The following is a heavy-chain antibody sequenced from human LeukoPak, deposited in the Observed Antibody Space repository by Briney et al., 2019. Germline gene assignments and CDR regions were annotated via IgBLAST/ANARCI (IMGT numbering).Heavy chain of an antibody. J-gene: IGHJ4*02. D-gene: IGHD2-21*02. Sequence: GGSLRLSCAASAFTFSSYWMHWVRQAPGKGLVWVSRINTDGSTTSYADSVRGRFTISRDNAKNTLYLQMDSLRPEDTAVYYCARGAGVTNYDYWGQGTLVTVSS. CDR1: AFTFSSYW. CDR2: INTDGSTT. V-gene: IGHV3-74*01. CDR3: ARGAGVTNYDY.